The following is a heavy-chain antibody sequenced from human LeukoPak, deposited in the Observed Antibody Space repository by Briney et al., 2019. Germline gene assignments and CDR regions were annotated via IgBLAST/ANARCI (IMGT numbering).Heavy chain of an antibody. D-gene: IGHD6-6*01. CDR3: ARASPVYSSSGFGFDY. CDR2: TYYRSKSYN. J-gene: IGHJ4*02. V-gene: IGHV6-1*01. CDR1: GDSLSSNSAA. Sequence: SQTLSLTCALSGDSLSSNSAAWGWVRQSPSRGLEWLGRTYYRSKSYNDYAVSVKSRITINPDTSKNQFSLQLNSVTPEDTAVYYCARASPVYSSSGFGFDYWGQGTLVTVSS.